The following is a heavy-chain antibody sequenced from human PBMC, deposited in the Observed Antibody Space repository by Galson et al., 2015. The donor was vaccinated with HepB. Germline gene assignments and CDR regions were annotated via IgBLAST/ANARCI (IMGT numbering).Heavy chain of an antibody. D-gene: IGHD1-26*01. J-gene: IGHJ4*02. CDR3: AKGAIGASYFDY. Sequence: SLRLSCAASGFTFSSYGMHWVRQAPGKGLEWVAVISYDGSNKYYADSVKGRFTISRDNSKNTLYLQMNSLRAEDTAVYYCAKGAIGASYFDYWGQGTLVTVSS. CDR1: GFTFSSYG. CDR2: ISYDGSNK. V-gene: IGHV3-30*18.